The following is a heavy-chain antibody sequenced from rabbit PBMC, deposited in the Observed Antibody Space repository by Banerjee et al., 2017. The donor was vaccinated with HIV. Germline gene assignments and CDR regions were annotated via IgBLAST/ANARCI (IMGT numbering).Heavy chain of an antibody. CDR1: GIDFSNNYC. CDR3: AREGVGSTYFDL. D-gene: IGHD8-1*01. J-gene: IGHJ4*01. CDR2: VGTDSGST. Sequence: QSLEESGGDLVKPGASLTLTCTASGIDFSNNYCINWVRQAPGKGLEWIACVGTDSGSTYYASWAEGRFTISKTSSTTVTLQMTSLTAADTATYFCAREGVGSTYFDLWGPGTLVTVS. V-gene: IGHV1S40*01.